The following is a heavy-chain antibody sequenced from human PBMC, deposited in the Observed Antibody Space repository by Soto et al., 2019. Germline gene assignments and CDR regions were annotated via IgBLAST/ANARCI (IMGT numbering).Heavy chain of an antibody. CDR1: GFTFSTYA. Sequence: PGGSLRLSCVASGFTFSTYAMHWVRKAPGKGLEYVSAISSNGGSTYYANSVKGRFIISRDNSKNTLYLQMGSLSAEDMAVYYCARDLYAMIVVPFDPWGQGTLVTVSS. CDR3: ARDLYAMIVVPFDP. V-gene: IGHV3-64*01. J-gene: IGHJ5*02. D-gene: IGHD3-22*01. CDR2: ISSNGGST.